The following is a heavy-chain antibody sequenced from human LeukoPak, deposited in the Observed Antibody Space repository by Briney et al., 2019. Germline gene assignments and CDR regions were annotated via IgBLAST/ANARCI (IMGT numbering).Heavy chain of an antibody. Sequence: PSETLSLTCIVSGVSVSSGNYYWSWIRQPPGKGLEWIGYISYSGSTNYNPSLKSRVTISVDTSNNQFSLKLTSVTAADTAVYYCATDFSYYGVDVWGQGTTVTVSS. CDR2: ISYSGST. J-gene: IGHJ6*02. CDR1: GVSVSSGNYY. CDR3: ATDFSYYGVDV. D-gene: IGHD2/OR15-2a*01. V-gene: IGHV4-61*01.